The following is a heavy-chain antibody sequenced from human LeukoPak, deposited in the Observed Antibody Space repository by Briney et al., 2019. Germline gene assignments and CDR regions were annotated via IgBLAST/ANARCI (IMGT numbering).Heavy chain of an antibody. J-gene: IGHJ4*02. CDR3: PRDRGCSGGSCYYDY. Sequence: SETLSLTCTVSGGSISSYYWSWIRQPPGKGLEWIGYIYYRGSTNYNPSLKSRVTISVDTSKNQFSLRLSSVTAADTAVYYCPRDRGCSGGSCYYDYWGQGTLVTVSS. CDR2: IYYRGST. CDR1: GGSISSYY. V-gene: IGHV4-59*01. D-gene: IGHD2-15*01.